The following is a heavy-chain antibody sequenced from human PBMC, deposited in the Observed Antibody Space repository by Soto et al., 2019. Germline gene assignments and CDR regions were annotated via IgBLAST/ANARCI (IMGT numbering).Heavy chain of an antibody. CDR1: GFTFSNYA. D-gene: IGHD2-15*01. V-gene: IGHV3-23*01. Sequence: EVQLLESGGGLVQPGGSLRLSCAASGFTFSNYAMSWVRQAPGKGLEWVSAISGSGGSTYYADSVKGRFTISRDNSKNTLFLQMNSLRAEDTAVYYCAKDRYCSGGSCYSEWAFDIWGQGTMVTVFS. J-gene: IGHJ3*02. CDR3: AKDRYCSGGSCYSEWAFDI. CDR2: ISGSGGST.